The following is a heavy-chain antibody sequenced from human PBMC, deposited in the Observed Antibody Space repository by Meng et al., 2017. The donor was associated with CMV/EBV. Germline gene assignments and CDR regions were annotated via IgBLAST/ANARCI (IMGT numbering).Heavy chain of an antibody. CDR1: GGSISSYY. D-gene: IGHD4-17*01. J-gene: IGHJ3*02. Sequence: SETLSLTCTVSGGSISSYYWSWIRQPPGKGLEWIGYIYYSGSTNYNPSLKSRVTMSVDTSKNQFSLKLSSVTAEDTAVYYCARGEDGDYGVGAFDIWGQGTMVTVSS. CDR2: IYYSGST. V-gene: IGHV4-59*01. CDR3: ARGEDGDYGVGAFDI.